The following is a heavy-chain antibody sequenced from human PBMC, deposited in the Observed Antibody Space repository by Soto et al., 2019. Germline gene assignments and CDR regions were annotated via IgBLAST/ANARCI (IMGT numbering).Heavy chain of an antibody. V-gene: IGHV1-2*04. CDR1: GYTFTDYY. J-gene: IGHJ5*02. CDR3: ARSSTQYGVSPENWFDP. D-gene: IGHD4-17*01. Sequence: ASVKVSCKASGYTFTDYYLYWVRQAPGQGLEWMGWINPNSGATNYAQKFQGWVTMTRDTSISTAYMEVRRLKSDDTAVYYCARSSTQYGVSPENWFDPWGQGTLVTVSS. CDR2: INPNSGAT.